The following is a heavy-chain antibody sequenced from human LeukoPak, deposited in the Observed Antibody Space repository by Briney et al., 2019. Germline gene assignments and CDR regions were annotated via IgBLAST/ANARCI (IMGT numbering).Heavy chain of an antibody. CDR2: IGTAGDT. CDR3: ARDTRAVAGIDY. D-gene: IGHD6-19*01. J-gene: IGHJ4*02. V-gene: IGHV3-13*01. CDR1: GFTFSSYD. Sequence: GGSLRLSCAASGFTFSSYDMHWVRQATGKGLEWVSAIGTAGDTYYPGSVKGRFTISRENAKNSLYLQMNSLRAGDTAVYYCARDTRAVAGIDYWGQGTLVTVSS.